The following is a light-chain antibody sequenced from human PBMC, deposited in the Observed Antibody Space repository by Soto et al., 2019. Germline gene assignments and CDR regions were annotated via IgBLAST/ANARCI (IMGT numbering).Light chain of an antibody. CDR1: SSNIGAGYD. V-gene: IGLV1-40*01. CDR3: CSYAGSSTFYV. CDR2: GNN. J-gene: IGLJ1*01. Sequence: QSALTQPPSVSGAPGQRVTISCTGSSSNIGAGYDVHWYQQLPGTAPKLLIYGNNNRPSGVPDRFSGSKSGTSASLAITGLQAEDEADYYCCSYAGSSTFYVFGTGTKLTVL.